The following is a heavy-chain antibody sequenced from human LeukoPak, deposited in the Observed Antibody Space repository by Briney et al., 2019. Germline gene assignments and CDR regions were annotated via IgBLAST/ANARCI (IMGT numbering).Heavy chain of an antibody. J-gene: IGHJ4*02. Sequence: SETLSLTCAVYGGSFSGYYWSWIRQPPGKGLEWMGEINHSGSTNYNPSLKSRVTISVDTSKNQFSLKLSSVTAADTAVYYCARGLSVSSASAYYFDYWGQGTLVTVSS. CDR1: GGSFSGYY. CDR3: ARGLSVSSASAYYFDY. D-gene: IGHD4-17*01. CDR2: INHSGST. V-gene: IGHV4-34*01.